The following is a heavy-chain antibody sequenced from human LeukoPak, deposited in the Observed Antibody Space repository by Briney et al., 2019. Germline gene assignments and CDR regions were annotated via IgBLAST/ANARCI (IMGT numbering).Heavy chain of an antibody. V-gene: IGHV4-39*07. CDR3: ARTTWIAAADV. CDR1: GGSISSSSYY. J-gene: IGHJ6*04. CDR2: INHSGST. Sequence: PSETLSLTCTVSGGSISSSSYYWGWIRQPPGKGLEWIGEINHSGSTNYNPSLKSRVTISVDTSKNQFSLKLSSVTAADTAVYYCARTTWIAAADVWGKGTTVTISS. D-gene: IGHD6-13*01.